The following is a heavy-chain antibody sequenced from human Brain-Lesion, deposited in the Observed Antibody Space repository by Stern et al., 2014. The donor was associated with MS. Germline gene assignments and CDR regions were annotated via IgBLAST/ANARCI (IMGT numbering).Heavy chain of an antibody. Sequence: VQLVQSGPGLMKPSQTLALTCAISGDSVSSNSAAWNWIRQSPSRGLEWLGRTYYRSKWYYQYAKSVKSRITINADTATNQFSLQLNSVTPEDTAVYLCAKGYNWFDSWGQGTVVTVS. CDR2: TYYRSKWYY. V-gene: IGHV6-1*01. J-gene: IGHJ5*01. CDR3: AKGYNWFDS. CDR1: GDSVSSNSAA.